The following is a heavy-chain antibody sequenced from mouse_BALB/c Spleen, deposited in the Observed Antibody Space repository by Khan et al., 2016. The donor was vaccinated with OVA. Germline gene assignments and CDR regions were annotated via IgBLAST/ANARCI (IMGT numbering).Heavy chain of an antibody. CDR3: ARHNFGPFAY. V-gene: IGHV5-9-3*01. CDR2: INSDGAYA. Sequence: EVELVESGGGLVKPGGSLKLSCAASGFTFSSYAVSWVRQTPEKRLEWVATINSDGAYAYYPDSVKGRFTISRDNAMNTLYLQMSSLRSEDTAMYYCARHNFGPFAYWGQETLVTVSA. D-gene: IGHD1-3*01. J-gene: IGHJ3*01. CDR1: GFTFSSYA.